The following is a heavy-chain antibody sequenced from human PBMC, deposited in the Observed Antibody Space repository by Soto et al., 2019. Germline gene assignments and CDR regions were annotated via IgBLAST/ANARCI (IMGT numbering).Heavy chain of an antibody. J-gene: IGHJ4*02. D-gene: IGHD6-19*01. Sequence: QLQLQESGPGLVKPSETLSLTCTVSGGSISSSSYYWGWIRQPPGKGLEWFGSIYYSGSTYYNPSLKSRVTISVDTSKNQFSLKLSSVTAADTAVYYCARRSIAVAGPKYYWGQGTLVTVSS. CDR3: ARRSIAVAGPKYY. CDR1: GGSISSSSYY. CDR2: IYYSGST. V-gene: IGHV4-39*01.